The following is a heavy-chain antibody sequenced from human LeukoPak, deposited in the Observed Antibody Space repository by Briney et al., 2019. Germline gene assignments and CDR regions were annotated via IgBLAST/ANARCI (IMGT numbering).Heavy chain of an antibody. D-gene: IGHD3-10*01. J-gene: IGHJ4*02. CDR3: ARRSRGGFDY. V-gene: IGHV4-59*05. CDR2: IYYSGST. CDR1: GGSISSYY. Sequence: PSETLSLTCTVSGGSISSYYWSWIRQPPGKGLEWIGSIYYSGSTYYNPSLKSRVTISVDTSKKQFSLNLSSVTAADTAVYYCARRSRGGFDYWGQGTLVTVSS.